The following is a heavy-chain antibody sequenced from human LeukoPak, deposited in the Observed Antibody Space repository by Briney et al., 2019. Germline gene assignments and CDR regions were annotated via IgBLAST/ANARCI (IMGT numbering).Heavy chain of an antibody. CDR3: ARHGNIVATIKDY. Sequence: SETLSLTCTVSGGSISSSSYYWGWIRQPPGKGLEWIGSIYYSGSTYYNPSLKSRVIISVDTSKNQFSLKLSSVTAADTAVYYCARHGNIVATIKDYWGQGTLVTVSS. CDR2: IYYSGST. J-gene: IGHJ4*02. D-gene: IGHD5-12*01. CDR1: GGSISSSSYY. V-gene: IGHV4-39*01.